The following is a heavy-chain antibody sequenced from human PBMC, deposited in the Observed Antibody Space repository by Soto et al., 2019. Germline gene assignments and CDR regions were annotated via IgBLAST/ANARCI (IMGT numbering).Heavy chain of an antibody. V-gene: IGHV2-26*01. D-gene: IGHD6-19*01. CDR3: ARIRDSSGWYRENWFDP. CDR1: GFSLSSARMG. CDR2: IFSNDEK. J-gene: IGHJ5*02. Sequence: QVTLKESGPVLVKPTETLTLTCTVSGFSLSSARMGVSWIRQPPGKALEWLAHIFSNDEKSYSTSLKSRLAISKDTSKSQVVLTMTNMDPVDTATYYCARIRDSSGWYRENWFDPWGQGTLVTVSS.